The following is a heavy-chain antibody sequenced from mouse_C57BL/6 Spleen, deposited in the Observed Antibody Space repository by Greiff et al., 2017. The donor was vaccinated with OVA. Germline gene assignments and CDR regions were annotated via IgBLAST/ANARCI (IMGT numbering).Heavy chain of an antibody. CDR3: ARRATVVATDY. Sequence: EVMLVESGGGLVKPGGSLKLSCAASGFTFSDYGMHWVRQAPEKGLEWVAYISSGSSTIYYADTVKGRFTFSRDNAKNTLFLQMTSLRSEDTAMYCCARRATVVATDYWGQGTSVTVSS. J-gene: IGHJ4*01. V-gene: IGHV5-17*01. CDR2: ISSGSSTI. D-gene: IGHD1-1*01. CDR1: GFTFSDYG.